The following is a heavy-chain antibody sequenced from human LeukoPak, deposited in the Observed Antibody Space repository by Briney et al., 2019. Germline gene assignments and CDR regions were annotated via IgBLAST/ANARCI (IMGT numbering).Heavy chain of an antibody. CDR3: AKGTLGHCNGASCYPLDY. J-gene: IGHJ4*02. CDR2: ITGGGADT. Sequence: GSLKLSCGTSGIALRNYAMAWVRQAPGKEPEWVSVITGGGADTYRIDSVKGRFTISRDNSKNTLYLQMNSLRAEDTAVYFCAKGTLGHCNGASCYPLDYWGQGTLVTVSS. D-gene: IGHD2-15*01. V-gene: IGHV3-23*01. CDR1: GIALRNYA.